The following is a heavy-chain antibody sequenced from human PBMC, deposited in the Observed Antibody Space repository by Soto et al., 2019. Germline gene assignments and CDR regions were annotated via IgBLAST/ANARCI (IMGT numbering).Heavy chain of an antibody. Sequence: QIQLMQSGAEVKKPGASVKDSCKASGYTFTSYGIHWVRQAPGQRLEWTGWINAGNGNTKYSEKFQGRVTITRDTSASTAYVELSSLRSEDTAVYYCARDPNDSSAYYHHYYYGMDVWGQGTTVTVSS. CDR1: GYTFTSYG. D-gene: IGHD3-22*01. CDR2: INAGNGNT. V-gene: IGHV1-3*01. J-gene: IGHJ6*02. CDR3: ARDPNDSSAYYHHYYYGMDV.